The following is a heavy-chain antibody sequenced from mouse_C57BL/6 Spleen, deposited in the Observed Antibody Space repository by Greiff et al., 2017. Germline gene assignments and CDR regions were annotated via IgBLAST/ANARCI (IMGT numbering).Heavy chain of an antibody. CDR2: IYPGSGTT. J-gene: IGHJ4*01. CDR3: ARGEGNVYAMDY. Sequence: VQLQQSGPELVKPGASVKISCKASGYSFTSYYIHWVKQRPGQGLEWIGWIYPGSGTTKYNEKFKGKATLTADTSSSPAYMQLSSLTSEDSAVYYCARGEGNVYAMDYWGQGTSVTVSS. V-gene: IGHV1-66*01. D-gene: IGHD2-1*01. CDR1: GYSFTSYY.